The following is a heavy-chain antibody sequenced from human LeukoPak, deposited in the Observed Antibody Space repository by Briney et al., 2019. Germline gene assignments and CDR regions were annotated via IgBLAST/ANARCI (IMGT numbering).Heavy chain of an antibody. J-gene: IGHJ4*02. CDR3: ARHAYGSGSYRDY. D-gene: IGHD3-10*01. CDR2: IYPGDSDT. CDR1: GYRFTSYW. V-gene: IGHV5-51*01. Sequence: GESLQISCKGSGYRFTSYWIGWVRPMPGKGLEWMGIIYPGDSDTRYSPSFQGQVTTSADKSISTAYLQWSSLKASDTAMYYCARHAYGSGSYRDYWGQGTPVTVSS.